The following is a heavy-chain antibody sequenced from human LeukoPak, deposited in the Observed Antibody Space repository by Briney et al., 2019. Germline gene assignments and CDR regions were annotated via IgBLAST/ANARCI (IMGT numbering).Heavy chain of an antibody. CDR1: GFTFSSYS. CDR3: VRDSGGSSWSPPLDY. CDR2: ITPSSTYI. Sequence: RPGGSLRLSCAASGFTFSSYSMNWVRQAPGRGLECVSSITPSSTYIAYADSVKGRFTISRDNANNSLYLHMNSLRLEDTAIYYCVRDSGGSSWSPPLDYWGQGILVTVSS. D-gene: IGHD2-2*01. J-gene: IGHJ4*02. V-gene: IGHV3-21*01.